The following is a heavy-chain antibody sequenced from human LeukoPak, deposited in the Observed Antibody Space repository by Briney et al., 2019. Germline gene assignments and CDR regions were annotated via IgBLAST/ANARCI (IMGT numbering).Heavy chain of an antibody. CDR1: GFTFSSYA. V-gene: IGHV3-23*01. CDR2: ISGSGGST. CDR3: AKARVRDYGDYPPSYYFDY. D-gene: IGHD4-17*01. J-gene: IGHJ4*02. Sequence: GGSLRLSCAASGFTFSSYAMSWVRQAPGKGLEWVSAISGSGGSTYYADSVKGRFTISRDNSKNTLYLQMNSLRAEDTAVYYCAKARVRDYGDYPPSYYFDYWGQGTLVTVSS.